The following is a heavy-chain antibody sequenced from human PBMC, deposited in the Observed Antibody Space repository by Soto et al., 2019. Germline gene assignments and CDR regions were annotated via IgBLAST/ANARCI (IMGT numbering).Heavy chain of an antibody. CDR3: ARFSVGWAAGLDY. V-gene: IGHV4-30-4*01. CDR1: GGSISSGDYY. CDR2: IYYSGST. Sequence: QVQLQESGPVLVKPSQTLCLTCTVSGGSISSGDYYWSWIRQPPGKGLEWIGYIYYSGSTYYNPSLKSRVTKSVDTSKNLFSLKLSSVTAADTAVYYCARFSVGWAAGLDYWGQGTLVTVSS. J-gene: IGHJ4*02. D-gene: IGHD6-13*01.